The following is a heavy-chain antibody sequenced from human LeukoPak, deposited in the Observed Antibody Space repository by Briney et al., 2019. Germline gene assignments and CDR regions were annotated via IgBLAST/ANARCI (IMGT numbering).Heavy chain of an antibody. Sequence: GSLRLSCAASGFTVSSNYMSWVRQAPGEGLGWVSVIYSGGSTYYADSVKGRFTISRDNSKNTLYLQMNSLRAEDTAVYYCARDLAYYGSGSYFHWGQGTQVTVSS. J-gene: IGHJ4*02. CDR3: ARDLAYYGSGSYFH. D-gene: IGHD3-10*01. CDR2: IYSGGST. V-gene: IGHV3-66*02. CDR1: GFTVSSNY.